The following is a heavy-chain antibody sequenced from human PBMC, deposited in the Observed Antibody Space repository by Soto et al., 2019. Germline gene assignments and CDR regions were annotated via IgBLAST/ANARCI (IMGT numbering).Heavy chain of an antibody. J-gene: IGHJ5*02. CDR3: VKNSGWFNT. D-gene: IGHD3-10*01. Sequence: QLLQSGGGLVQPGGSLTLSWAASDFPFGTPARSGVRQAPGEGLEWVSTIDGSGGITYYADSVKGRFTISRDNSRNTVYLQMNSLRGDDTALYYCVKNSGWFNTWGQGALVTVSS. CDR1: DFPFGTPA. CDR2: IDGSGGIT. V-gene: IGHV3-23*01.